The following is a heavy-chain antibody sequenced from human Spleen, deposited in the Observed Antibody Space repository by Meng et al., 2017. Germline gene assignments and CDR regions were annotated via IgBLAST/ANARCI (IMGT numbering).Heavy chain of an antibody. V-gene: IGHV4-34*01. CDR2: INHSGST. CDR1: GGPFSGYF. J-gene: IGHJ4*02. D-gene: IGHD5-12*01. CDR3: ARSQGPYSGYDLNY. Sequence: QVQVPQGGSGLLEPSETLSLTCVVSGGPFSGYFWSWIRQPPGKGLEWIGEINHSGSTSYNPSLKSQVTISVDTSKNHFYLKLSSVTAADTAVYYCARSQGPYSGYDLNYWGQGSLVTVSS.